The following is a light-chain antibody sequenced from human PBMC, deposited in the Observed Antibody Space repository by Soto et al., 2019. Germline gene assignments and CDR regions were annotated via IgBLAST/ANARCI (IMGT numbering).Light chain of an antibody. CDR3: QQYGTSPPT. CDR1: QSVSSNY. CDR2: GAF. V-gene: IGKV3-20*01. Sequence: DIVLTQSPGTLSVSPGERATLSCRASQSVSSNYLAWYQQKPGQAPRLLIYGAFYRATGIPDRFSGSGSKTDFTLTISRLEPEDFAVYHCQQYGTSPPTFGQGTKVDIK. J-gene: IGKJ1*01.